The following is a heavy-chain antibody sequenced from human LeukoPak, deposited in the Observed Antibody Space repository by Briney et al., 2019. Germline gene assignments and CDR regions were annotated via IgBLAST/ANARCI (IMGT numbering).Heavy chain of an antibody. D-gene: IGHD2/OR15-2a*01. CDR1: GFTFSSYA. V-gene: IGHV3-23*01. CDR3: ARQTGISIDI. J-gene: IGHJ3*02. CDR2: ISGSGGST. Sequence: PGGSLRLSCAASGFTFSSYAMSWVRQAPGKGLEWVSAISGSGGSTYYADSVKGRFTISRDNAKNSLFLQMNILRAADTAVYYCARQTGISIDIWGQGTMVTVSS.